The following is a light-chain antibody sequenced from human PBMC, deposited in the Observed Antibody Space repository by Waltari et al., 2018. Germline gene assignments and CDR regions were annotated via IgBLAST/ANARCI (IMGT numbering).Light chain of an antibody. V-gene: IGKV1-12*01. CDR1: QGISTW. J-gene: IGKJ1*01. Sequence: DIQITQSPSSVSASVGYRVTITCRASQGISTWLAWYQQKPGKAPNLLIYSASTLQSGVPSRFSGSGSGTDFTLTIYSLQPEDFATYYCQQANSFPWTFGQGTKVEVK. CDR2: SAS. CDR3: QQANSFPWT.